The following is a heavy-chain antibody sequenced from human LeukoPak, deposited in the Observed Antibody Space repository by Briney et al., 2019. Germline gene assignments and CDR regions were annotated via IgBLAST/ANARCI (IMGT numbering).Heavy chain of an antibody. Sequence: GGSLRLSCAASGFTFSNYSMNWVRQAPGKGLVWVSRVDSDESSTDYADAVKGRFTISRDNAKNTLYLEMNSLRAEDMAMYYCARVSGDFWSGYSFDSWGQGTLVVVSS. CDR1: GFTFSNYS. CDR3: ARVSGDFWSGYSFDS. D-gene: IGHD3-3*01. J-gene: IGHJ4*02. V-gene: IGHV3-74*01. CDR2: VDSDESST.